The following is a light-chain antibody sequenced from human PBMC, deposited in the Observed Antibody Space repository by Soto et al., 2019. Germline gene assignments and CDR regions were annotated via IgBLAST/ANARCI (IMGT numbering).Light chain of an antibody. CDR2: GTS. Sequence: DIQMTQSPSSLSASVGDRVTISCRASQGIRNLLVWYQQKPEKAPKSLIYGTSNLESGVPSRFSGSGSGTDYTLTISSLQLEDFATYYCQQYDSYPITFGQGTRLEIK. V-gene: IGKV1D-16*01. CDR1: QGIRNL. J-gene: IGKJ5*01. CDR3: QQYDSYPIT.